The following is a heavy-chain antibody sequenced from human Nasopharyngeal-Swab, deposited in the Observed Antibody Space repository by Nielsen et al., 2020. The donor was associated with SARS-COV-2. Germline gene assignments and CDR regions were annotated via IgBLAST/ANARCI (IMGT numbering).Heavy chain of an antibody. CDR2: ISYDGSNK. D-gene: IGHD2-15*01. J-gene: IGHJ6*02. Sequence: GESLKISCAASGFTFSNYDMHWVRQATGKGLEWVAVISYDGSNKYYADSVKGRFTISRDNSKNTLYLQMNSLRAEDTAVYYCARDGRYCSGGSCSQYYYYYGMDVWGQGTTVTVSS. CDR3: ARDGRYCSGGSCSQYYYYYGMDV. V-gene: IGHV3-30-3*01. CDR1: GFTFSNYD.